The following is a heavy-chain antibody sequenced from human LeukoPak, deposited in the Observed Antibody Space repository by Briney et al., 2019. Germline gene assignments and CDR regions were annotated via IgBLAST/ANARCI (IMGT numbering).Heavy chain of an antibody. Sequence: GASVKVSCKASGYTFTSYYMHWVRQAPGQGLEWMGWINPNSGGTNYAQKFQGRVTMTRDTSISTAYMELSRLRSDDTAVYYCARGQRITIFGVVKGAFDIWGQGTMVTVSS. CDR1: GYTFTSYY. CDR3: ARGQRITIFGVVKGAFDI. V-gene: IGHV1-2*02. CDR2: INPNSGGT. J-gene: IGHJ3*02. D-gene: IGHD3-3*01.